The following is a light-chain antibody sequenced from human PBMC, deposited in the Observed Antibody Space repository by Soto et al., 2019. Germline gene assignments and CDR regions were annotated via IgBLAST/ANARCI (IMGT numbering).Light chain of an antibody. Sequence: QSVLTQSPSASGTPGQRVTISCSGSSSNIGSNTVNWYQQLPGTAPKLLIYSNNQRPSGVPDRFSGSKSGTSASLAISGLQSEDEADYYCAAWDDSLNGYVFGTGTKVPS. V-gene: IGLV1-44*01. CDR1: SSNIGSNT. J-gene: IGLJ1*01. CDR3: AAWDDSLNGYV. CDR2: SNN.